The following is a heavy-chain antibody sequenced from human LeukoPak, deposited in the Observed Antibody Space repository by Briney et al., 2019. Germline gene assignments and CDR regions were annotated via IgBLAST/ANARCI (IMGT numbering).Heavy chain of an antibody. Sequence: SETLSLTCAVYGGSFSGYYWSWLRQPPGKGLEWIGEINHSGSTNYNPSLTSRVTISVDTSKNQFSLKLSSVTAADTAVYYCARDSVVVPAAISPNWFDPWGQGTLVTVSS. V-gene: IGHV4-34*01. J-gene: IGHJ5*02. CDR1: GGSFSGYY. CDR2: INHSGST. D-gene: IGHD2-2*02. CDR3: ARDSVVVPAAISPNWFDP.